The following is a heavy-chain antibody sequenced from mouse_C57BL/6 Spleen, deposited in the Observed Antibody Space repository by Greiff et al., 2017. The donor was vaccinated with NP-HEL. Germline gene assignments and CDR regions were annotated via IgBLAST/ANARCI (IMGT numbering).Heavy chain of an antibody. Sequence: VQLQQSGAELVRPGASVKLSCKASGYTFTDYYINWVKQRPGQGLEWIARIYPGSGNTYYNEKFKGKATLTAEKSSSTAYMQLSSLTSEDSAVYFCARSRLYDYDVYYAMDYWGQGTSVTVSS. D-gene: IGHD2-4*01. CDR3: ARSRLYDYDVYYAMDY. CDR1: GYTFTDYY. J-gene: IGHJ4*01. CDR2: IYPGSGNT. V-gene: IGHV1-76*01.